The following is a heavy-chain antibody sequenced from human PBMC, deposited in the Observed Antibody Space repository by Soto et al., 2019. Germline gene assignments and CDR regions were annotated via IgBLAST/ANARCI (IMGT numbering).Heavy chain of an antibody. J-gene: IGHJ6*02. CDR3: ARGDSQNYSDYYGMDV. Sequence: EVQLVESGGGLVQPGGSLRLSCAASGFTFSFYSMNWVRQAPGKGLEWVSDISSGSSTIYHADSVKGRFTISRDNAKKLLYLQMNSTKDEDTAAYDCARGDSQNYSDYYGMDVWGQGTTVTVSS. V-gene: IGHV3-48*02. D-gene: IGHD3-10*01. CDR2: ISSGSSTI. CDR1: GFTFSFYS.